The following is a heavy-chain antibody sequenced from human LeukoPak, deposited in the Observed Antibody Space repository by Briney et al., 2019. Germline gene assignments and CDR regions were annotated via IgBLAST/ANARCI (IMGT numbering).Heavy chain of an antibody. CDR3: AKQLTMIVVVPLDY. Sequence: PGGSLRLSCAASEFTFSSYAMSWVRQAPGKGLEWVSAISGSGGSTYYADSVKGRFTISRDNSKNTLYLQMNSLRAEDTAVYYCAKQLTMIVVVPLDYWGQGTLVTVSS. CDR1: EFTFSSYA. J-gene: IGHJ4*02. V-gene: IGHV3-23*01. CDR2: ISGSGGST. D-gene: IGHD3-22*01.